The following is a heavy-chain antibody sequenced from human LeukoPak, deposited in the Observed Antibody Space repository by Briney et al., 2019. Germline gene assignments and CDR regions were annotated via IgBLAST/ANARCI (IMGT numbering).Heavy chain of an antibody. D-gene: IGHD6-13*01. CDR2: ISSSSSYI. V-gene: IGHV3-21*01. Sequence: GGSLRLSCAASGFTFSSYSMNWVRQAPGKGLEWVSSISSSSSYIYYADSVKGRFTISRDNAKDSLYLQMNSLRAEDTAVYYCARDPRIAAAADPYWGQGTLVTVSS. J-gene: IGHJ4*02. CDR3: ARDPRIAAAADPY. CDR1: GFTFSSYS.